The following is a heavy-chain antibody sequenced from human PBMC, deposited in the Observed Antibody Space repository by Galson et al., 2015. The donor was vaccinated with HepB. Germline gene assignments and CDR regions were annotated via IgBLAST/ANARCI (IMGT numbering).Heavy chain of an antibody. D-gene: IGHD3-10*01. CDR2: IWYDGSNK. CDR1: GFTFSSYG. CDR3: AKDGGGLWFGELMYYFDY. J-gene: IGHJ4*02. V-gene: IGHV3-33*06. Sequence: SLRLSCAASGFTFSSYGMHWVRQAPGKGLEWVAVIWYDGSNKYYADSVKGRFTISRDNSKNTLYLQMNSLRAEDTAVYYCAKDGGGLWFGELMYYFDYWGQGTLVTVSS.